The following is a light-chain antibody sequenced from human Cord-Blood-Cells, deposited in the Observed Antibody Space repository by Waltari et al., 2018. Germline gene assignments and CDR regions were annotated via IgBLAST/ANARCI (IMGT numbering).Light chain of an antibody. CDR2: EGS. CDR1: SSDVGSYNL. V-gene: IGLV2-23*01. CDR3: CSYAGSSTWV. J-gene: IGLJ3*02. Sequence: QSALTQPASVSGSPGQSITISCTGTSSDVGSYNLVSWYQQHPGKAPKLMIYEGSKRPSGVSMRFSGSKSGNTASLTISGLRAEDEADYYCCSYAGSSTWVFGGGTKLTVL.